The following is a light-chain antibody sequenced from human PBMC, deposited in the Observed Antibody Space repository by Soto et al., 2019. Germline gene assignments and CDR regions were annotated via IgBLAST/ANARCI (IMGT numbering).Light chain of an antibody. J-gene: IGKJ1*01. Sequence: EIVLTQSPGTLSLSAGERATLSCRASQSVHSSHLAWYQQRPGQPPRLLIYGASSRATGIPDRFSGSGSGTVFTLTISRLEPEDFAVYFCQQYGSSPTTFGQGTKVDI. CDR1: QSVHSSH. CDR3: QQYGSSPTT. V-gene: IGKV3-20*01. CDR2: GAS.